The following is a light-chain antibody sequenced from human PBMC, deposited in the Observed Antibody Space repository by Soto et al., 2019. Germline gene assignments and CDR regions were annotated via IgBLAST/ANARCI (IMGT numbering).Light chain of an antibody. J-gene: IGLJ6*01. CDR1: SSDVGAYEY. CDR3: TSYNTRRLYV. V-gene: IGLV2-14*03. Sequence: QSVLTQPASVSGSPGQSITISCTGTSSDVGAYEYVSWYQQHPGKAPKLLIYDVSNRPSGVSTRFSGSKSGNTASLTISGLQAEDEGDYYCTSYNTRRLYVFSSGTKVTV. CDR2: DVS.